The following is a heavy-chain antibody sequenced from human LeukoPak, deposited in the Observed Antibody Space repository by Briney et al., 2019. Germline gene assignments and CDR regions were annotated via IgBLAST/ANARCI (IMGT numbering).Heavy chain of an antibody. Sequence: GESLKISCKASGYNFPKSWIGWVRQMPGKGLEWMSIIYPDDSIIKYSPSFQGQVTISADRSINTAYLQWSSLRASDTAMYYCARPDYFASHDWGQGTLVTVSS. V-gene: IGHV5-51*01. CDR1: GYNFPKSW. CDR2: IYPDDSII. D-gene: IGHD2/OR15-2a*01. J-gene: IGHJ4*02. CDR3: ARPDYFASHD.